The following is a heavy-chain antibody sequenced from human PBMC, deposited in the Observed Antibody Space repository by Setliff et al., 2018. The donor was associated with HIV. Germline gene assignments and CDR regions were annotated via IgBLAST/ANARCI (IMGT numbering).Heavy chain of an antibody. J-gene: IGHJ6*02. Sequence: PSETLSLTCGVSGDSITGSFYWAWIRQPPGKGLEWIANIYPSGSIWPSGTSNYNPSLKGRVTISLDMPQNQFSLKVYSVTAADTAIYYCARGGPAVAYAVDVWGQGTTVTVSS. CDR1: GDSITGSFY. D-gene: IGHD5-12*01. CDR3: ARGGPAVAYAVDV. CDR2: IWPSGTS. V-gene: IGHV4-38-2*01.